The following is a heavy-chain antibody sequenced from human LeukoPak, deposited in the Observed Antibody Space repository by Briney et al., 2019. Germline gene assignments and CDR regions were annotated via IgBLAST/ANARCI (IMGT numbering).Heavy chain of an antibody. Sequence: GGSLRLSCAASGFTVSSNYMSWVRQAPGKGLEWVSVIYSGGNTYYADSVKGRFTISRDNSKNTLYLQMNSLRAEDTAVYYCARVRPSFIAAAGAFDYWGQGTLVTVSS. D-gene: IGHD6-13*01. CDR2: IYSGGNT. V-gene: IGHV3-53*01. CDR3: ARVRPSFIAAAGAFDY. CDR1: GFTVSSNY. J-gene: IGHJ4*02.